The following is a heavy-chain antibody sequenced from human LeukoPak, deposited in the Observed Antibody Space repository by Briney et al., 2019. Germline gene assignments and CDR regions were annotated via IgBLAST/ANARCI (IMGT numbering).Heavy chain of an antibody. D-gene: IGHD3-3*01. CDR3: ARRLRFLEWLDAFDI. CDR2: IYTSGST. CDR1: GGSISSYY. V-gene: IGHV4-4*07. Sequence: PSETLSLTCTVSGGSISSYYWSWIRQPAGKGLEWIGRIYTSGSTNYNPPLKSRVTMSVDTSKNQFSLKRSSGTAADTAVYYCARRLRFLEWLDAFDIWGQGTMVTVSS. J-gene: IGHJ3*02.